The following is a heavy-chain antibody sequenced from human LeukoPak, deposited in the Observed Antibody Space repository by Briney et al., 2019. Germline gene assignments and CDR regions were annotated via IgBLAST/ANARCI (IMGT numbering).Heavy chain of an antibody. J-gene: IGHJ4*02. D-gene: IGHD5-18*01. Sequence: GGTLRLSCAASGFTFSSYGMSWVRQAPGKGLEWVSAISGSGGSTYYADSVKGRFTISRDNSKNTLYLQMNSLRAEDTAVYYCAKDQLWGIFDYWGQGTLVTVSS. V-gene: IGHV3-23*01. CDR2: ISGSGGST. CDR3: AKDQLWGIFDY. CDR1: GFTFSSYG.